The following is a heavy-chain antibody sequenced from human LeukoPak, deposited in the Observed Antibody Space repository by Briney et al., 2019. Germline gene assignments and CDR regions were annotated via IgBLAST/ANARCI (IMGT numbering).Heavy chain of an antibody. D-gene: IGHD3-10*01. V-gene: IGHV1-46*01. CDR3: ASWSWDD. CDR1: GYTFINHY. CDR2: INPTGGST. Sequence: ASVTVSCKASGYTFINHYMHWVRQAPGRGLEWMGLINPTGGSTSYAQTFQSRVTMTRDTSTSTVYMDLSDLRFEDTAVYYCASWSWDDWGQGTTVTVSS. J-gene: IGHJ6*02.